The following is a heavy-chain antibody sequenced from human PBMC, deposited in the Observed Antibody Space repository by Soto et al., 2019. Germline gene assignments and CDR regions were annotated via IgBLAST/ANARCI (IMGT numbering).Heavy chain of an antibody. CDR3: ARERVVTVPLDY. V-gene: IGHV1-18*04. D-gene: IGHD2-21*02. CDR1: GYTFITHG. Sequence: ASVKVSCKASGYTFITHGISWVRQAPGQGLEWMGWISAYNGNTNYAQKLLGRVTMTTDTSTSTAYMELRSLRSDDTAVYYCARERVVTVPLDYWRQGTLVTVTS. CDR2: ISAYNGNT. J-gene: IGHJ4*02.